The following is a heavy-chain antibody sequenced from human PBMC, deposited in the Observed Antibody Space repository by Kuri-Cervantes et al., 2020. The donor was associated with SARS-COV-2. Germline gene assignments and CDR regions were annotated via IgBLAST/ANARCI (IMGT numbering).Heavy chain of an antibody. Sequence: GGSLRLSCAASGFTFSSYAMHRVRQAPGKGLEWVAVISYDGSNKYYADSVKGRFTISRDNSKNTLYLQMNSMGAEETAVYYCAGANRGVRGGAFDYWGQGTLVTVSS. D-gene: IGHD3-10*01. CDR1: GFTFSSYA. J-gene: IGHJ4*02. V-gene: IGHV3-30-3*01. CDR2: ISYDGSNK. CDR3: AGANRGVRGGAFDY.